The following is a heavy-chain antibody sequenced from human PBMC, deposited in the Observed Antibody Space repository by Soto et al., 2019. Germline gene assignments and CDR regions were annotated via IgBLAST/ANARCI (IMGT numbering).Heavy chain of an antibody. D-gene: IGHD3-16*01. J-gene: IGHJ6*03. CDR3: ARTDYSYYMGV. CDR2: ISGYSGNT. Sequence: QVQLVQSGAEVKKPGASVKVSCTASGYTFTTYGINWVRQAPGQGLEWMGWISGYSGNTNYAQKFQGRVTMTADTSTNTASMELRSLRSDDTAVYYCARTDYSYYMGVWGTGTTVTVSS. CDR1: GYTFTTYG. V-gene: IGHV1-18*01.